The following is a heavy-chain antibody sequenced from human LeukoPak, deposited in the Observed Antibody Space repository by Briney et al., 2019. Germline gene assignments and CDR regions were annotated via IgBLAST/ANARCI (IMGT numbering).Heavy chain of an antibody. Sequence: PSETLSLTCTVSGGSISSGSYYWSWIRQPAGKGLEWIGRIYTSGSTNYNPSLKSRVTISVDTSKNQFSLKLSSVTAADTAVYYCAREGAYQLLSQGFWFDPWGQGTLVTVSS. CDR1: GGSISSGSYY. J-gene: IGHJ5*02. CDR2: IYTSGST. V-gene: IGHV4-61*02. D-gene: IGHD2-2*01. CDR3: AREGAYQLLSQGFWFDP.